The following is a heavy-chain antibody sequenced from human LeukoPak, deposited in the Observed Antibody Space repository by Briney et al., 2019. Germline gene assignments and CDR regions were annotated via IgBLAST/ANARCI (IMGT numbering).Heavy chain of an antibody. D-gene: IGHD2-21*01. Sequence: ASVKVSCKASGYTFTSYYMHWVRQAPGQGLEWMGVIIPSGGSTSYAQKFQGRVTMTRDTSTSTVYMELSSLRSEDTAVYYCAREVFSYFDYWGQGTLVTVSS. CDR2: IIPSGGST. CDR1: GYTFTSYY. J-gene: IGHJ4*02. CDR3: AREVFSYFDY. V-gene: IGHV1-46*01.